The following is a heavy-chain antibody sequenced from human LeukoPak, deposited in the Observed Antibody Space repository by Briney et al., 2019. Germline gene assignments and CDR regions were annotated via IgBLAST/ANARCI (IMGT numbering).Heavy chain of an antibody. CDR3: ARGRGDSDGYGDY. Sequence: ASVKVSCQACGGTFSSYAISWVRQAPGQGLEWMGWISAYNGNTNYAQKLQGRVTMTTDTSKSTAYMELRSLRSADTAVYYCARGRGDSDGYGDYWGKGTMVT. J-gene: IGHJ4*02. CDR1: GGTFSSYA. CDR2: ISAYNGNT. V-gene: IGHV1-18*01. D-gene: IGHD5-18*01.